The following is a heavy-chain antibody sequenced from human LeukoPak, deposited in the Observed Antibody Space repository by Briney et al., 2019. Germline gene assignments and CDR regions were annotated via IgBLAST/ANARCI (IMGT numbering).Heavy chain of an antibody. V-gene: IGHV4-34*01. CDR2: INHSGRS. J-gene: IGHJ4*02. CDR3: ARGLSHYCSSTSCYGPPFDY. Sequence: SETLSLTCAVYGGSFSGYYWSWIRQPPGKGLEWVGEINHSGRSNYNPSLKSRVTISVDTSQNQFSLKLSSVTAANTDVYYCARGLSHYCSSTSCYGPPFDYWGQGTLVTVSS. CDR1: GGSFSGYY. D-gene: IGHD2-2*01.